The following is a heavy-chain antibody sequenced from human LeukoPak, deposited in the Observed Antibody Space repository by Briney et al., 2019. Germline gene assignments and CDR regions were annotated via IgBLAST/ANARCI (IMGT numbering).Heavy chain of an antibody. CDR2: IFHSGST. CDR1: GGSISGYY. Sequence: SETLSLTCTVSGGSISGYYWNWIRQPAGKGLEWIGRIFHSGSTNYNPSLNSRVTMSVDTSKNQFSLKLSSVTAADTAVYYCARKQQGWYFDYWGQGTLVTVSP. D-gene: IGHD1/OR15-1a*01. CDR3: ARKQQGWYFDY. V-gene: IGHV4-4*07. J-gene: IGHJ4*02.